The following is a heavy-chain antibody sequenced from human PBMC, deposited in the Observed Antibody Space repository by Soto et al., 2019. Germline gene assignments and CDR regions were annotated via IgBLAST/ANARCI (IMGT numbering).Heavy chain of an antibody. CDR1: GGTFSSYT. Sequence: SVKVSCKASGGTFSSYTISWVRQAPGQGLEWMGRIIPILGIANYAQKFQGRVTITADKSTSTAYMELSSLRSEDTAVYYCARDRFVYYDRAPGYWGQGTLVTVSS. V-gene: IGHV1-69*04. CDR2: IIPILGIA. J-gene: IGHJ4*02. D-gene: IGHD3-22*01. CDR3: ARDRFVYYDRAPGY.